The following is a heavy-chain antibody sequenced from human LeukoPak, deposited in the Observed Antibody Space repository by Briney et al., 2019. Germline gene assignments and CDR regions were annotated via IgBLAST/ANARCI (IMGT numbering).Heavy chain of an antibody. CDR3: ARGFGELKYYYFYMDV. J-gene: IGHJ6*03. CDR1: GGTFSSYA. Sequence: SVKVSCKASGGTFSSYAISWVRQAPGQGLEWMGGIIPIFGTADYAQKFQGRVTITADESTSTAYMELSSLRSEDTAVYYCARGFGELKYYYFYMDVWGKGTTVTVSS. D-gene: IGHD3-10*01. V-gene: IGHV1-69*13. CDR2: IIPIFGTA.